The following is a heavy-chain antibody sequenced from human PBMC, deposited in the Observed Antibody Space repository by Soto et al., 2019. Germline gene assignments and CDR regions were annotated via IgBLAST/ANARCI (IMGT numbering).Heavy chain of an antibody. CDR3: AREQLELFAFDI. CDR2: ISYDGSNK. J-gene: IGHJ3*02. V-gene: IGHV3-30-3*01. D-gene: IGHD1-7*01. CDR1: GFTFSSYA. Sequence: RRLSCAASGFTFSSYAMHWVRQAPGKGLEWVAVISYDGSNKYYADSVKGRFTISRDNSKNTLYLQMNSLRAEDTAVYYCAREQLELFAFDIWGQGTMVTVSS.